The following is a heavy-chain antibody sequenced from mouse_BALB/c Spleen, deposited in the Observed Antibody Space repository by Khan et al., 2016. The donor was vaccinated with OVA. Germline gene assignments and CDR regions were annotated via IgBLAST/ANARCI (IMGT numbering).Heavy chain of an antibody. CDR2: INSDGDYT. CDR1: GFTFSTYA. J-gene: IGHJ3*01. D-gene: IGHD2-1*01. V-gene: IGHV5-9-3*01. Sequence: EVKLMESGGGLVKPGGSLKLSCAASGFTFSTYAMSWIRQTPEKRLEWVATINSDGDYTYYPDSVTGRFTISRDNAKNTLYLQMSSLRSEDTAIYYCARSPYGNFAYWGHGTLVTVSA. CDR3: ARSPYGNFAY.